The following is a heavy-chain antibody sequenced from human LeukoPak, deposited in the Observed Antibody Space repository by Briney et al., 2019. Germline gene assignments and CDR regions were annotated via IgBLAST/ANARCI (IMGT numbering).Heavy chain of an antibody. V-gene: IGHV1-69*01. J-gene: IGHJ5*02. CDR3: ARGHDFWSGSGGLQYNWFDP. Sequence: SVKVSCKASGGTFSSYAISWVRQAPGQGLEWMGGIIPIFGTANYAQKFQGRVTITADESTSTAYMELSSLRSEDTAVYFCARGHDFWSGSGGLQYNWFDPWGQGTLVTVSS. CDR2: IIPIFGTA. D-gene: IGHD3-3*01. CDR1: GGTFSSYA.